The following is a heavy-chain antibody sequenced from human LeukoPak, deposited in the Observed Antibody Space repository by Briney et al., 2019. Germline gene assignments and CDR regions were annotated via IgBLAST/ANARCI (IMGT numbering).Heavy chain of an antibody. CDR2: INWNGGST. D-gene: IGHD6-19*01. J-gene: IGHJ6*03. V-gene: IGHV3-20*04. Sequence: GGSLRLSCAASGFTFDDYGMSWVRQAPGKGLEWVSGINWNGGSTGYADSVKGRFTISRDNAKNSLYLQMNSLRAEDTALYYCARESQWPVATYYYYYMGVWGKGTTVTVSS. CDR3: ARESQWPVATYYYYYMGV. CDR1: GFTFDDYG.